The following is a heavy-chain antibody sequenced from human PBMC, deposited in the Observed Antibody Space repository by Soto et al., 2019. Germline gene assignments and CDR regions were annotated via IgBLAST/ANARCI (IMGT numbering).Heavy chain of an antibody. Sequence: QVQLVQSGAEVKKPGSSVKVSCKASGGTFSSYAISWVRQAPGQGLEWMGGIIPIFGTADYAQKFQGRVTITADESTSTAYVELSSLRCEDTAVYDCATNPENYYYGMDVWGQGTTVTVSS. V-gene: IGHV1-69*12. J-gene: IGHJ6*02. CDR3: ATNPENYYYGMDV. CDR2: IIPIFGTA. CDR1: GGTFSSYA.